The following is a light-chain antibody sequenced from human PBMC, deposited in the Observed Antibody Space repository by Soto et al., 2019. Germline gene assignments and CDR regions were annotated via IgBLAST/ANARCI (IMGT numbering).Light chain of an antibody. V-gene: IGLV4-69*01. CDR2: LYSDGSH. J-gene: IGLJ2*01. CDR3: QTWGTGIVI. CDR1: SGHSNYA. Sequence: QPVLTQSPSASASLGASVRLTCTLSSGHSNYAIAWHQQRPEKGPRYLMKLYSDGSHNKGDGIPDRFSGSNSGAERYLTISSRQSEDEADYYCQTWGTGIVIFGGGTKLTVL.